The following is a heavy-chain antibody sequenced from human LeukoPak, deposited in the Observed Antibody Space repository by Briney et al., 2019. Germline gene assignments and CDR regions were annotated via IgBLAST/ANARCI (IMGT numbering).Heavy chain of an antibody. J-gene: IGHJ6*03. V-gene: IGHV4-39*07. CDR2: IYYSGST. CDR3: ARDRGYSYGSSKNYYYMDV. CDR1: GGSISSSSYY. D-gene: IGHD5-18*01. Sequence: SETLSLTCTVSGGSISSSSYYWGWIRQPPGKGLEWIGSIYYSGSTYYNPSLKSRVTISVDTSKNQFSLKLSSVTAADTAVYYCARDRGYSYGSSKNYYYMDVWGKGTTVTISS.